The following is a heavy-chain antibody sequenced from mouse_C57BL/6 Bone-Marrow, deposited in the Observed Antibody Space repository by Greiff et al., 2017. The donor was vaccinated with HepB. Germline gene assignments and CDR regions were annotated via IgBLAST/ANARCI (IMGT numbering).Heavy chain of an antibody. D-gene: IGHD1-1*01. J-gene: IGHJ1*03. CDR3: AIDRRTTVVARYWYVDV. Sequence: EVQRVESEGGLVQPGSSMKLSCTASGFTFSDYYMAWVRQVPEKGLEWVANINYDGSSTYYLDSLKSRFIISRDNAKNILYLQMSSLKSEDTATYYGAIDRRTTVVARYWYVDVWGTGTTVTVSS. CDR2: INYDGSST. V-gene: IGHV5-16*01. CDR1: GFTFSDYY.